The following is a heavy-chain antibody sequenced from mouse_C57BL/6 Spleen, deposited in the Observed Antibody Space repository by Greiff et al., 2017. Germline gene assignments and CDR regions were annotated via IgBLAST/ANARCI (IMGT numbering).Heavy chain of an antibody. CDR3: ARRYYDPYYAMDY. CDR2: ISSGSSTI. V-gene: IGHV5-17*01. CDR1: GFTFSDYG. J-gene: IGHJ4*01. Sequence: DVQLVESGGGLVKPGGSLKLSCAASGFTFSDYGMHWVRQAPEKGLEWVAYISSGSSTIYYADTVKGRFTISRDNAKNTLFLQITSLRSEDTAMYYCARRYYDPYYAMDYWGQGTSVTVSS. D-gene: IGHD2-4*01.